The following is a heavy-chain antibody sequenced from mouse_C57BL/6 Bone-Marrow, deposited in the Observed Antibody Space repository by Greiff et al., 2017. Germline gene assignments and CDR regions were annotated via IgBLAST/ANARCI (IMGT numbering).Heavy chain of an antibody. V-gene: IGHV1-64*01. Sequence: VQLKQPGAELVKPGASVKLSCKASGYTFTSYWMHWVKQRPGQGLEWIGMIHPNSGSTNYNEKFKSKATLTVDKSSSTAYMQLSSLTSEDSAVYYCASLGRFDWYFDVWGTGTTVTVSS. D-gene: IGHD4-1*01. J-gene: IGHJ1*03. CDR2: IHPNSGST. CDR3: ASLGRFDWYFDV. CDR1: GYTFTSYW.